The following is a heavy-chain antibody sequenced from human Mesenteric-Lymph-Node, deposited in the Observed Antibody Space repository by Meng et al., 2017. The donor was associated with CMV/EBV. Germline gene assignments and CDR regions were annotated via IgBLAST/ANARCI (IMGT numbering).Heavy chain of an antibody. V-gene: IGHV3-74*01. D-gene: IGHD6-13*01. CDR1: GFTFSTYW. Sequence: GESLKISCAASGFTFSTYWMHWVRQAPGKGLVWVSRINSDGSSTSYADSVKGRFTISRDNAKNTLYLQMNSLRAEDTAVYYCAGSRSWNWFDPWGQGTRVTVSS. J-gene: IGHJ5*02. CDR2: INSDGSST. CDR3: AGSRSWNWFDP.